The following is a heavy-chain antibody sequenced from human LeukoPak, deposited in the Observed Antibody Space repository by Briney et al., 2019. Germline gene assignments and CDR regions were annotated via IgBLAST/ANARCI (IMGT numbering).Heavy chain of an antibody. J-gene: IGHJ3*02. Sequence: SQTLSLTCTVSGGSISSGDYYWSWIRQPPGKGLEWIGEIFHSGSTNYNPSLKSRVTMSVDKSINQFSLKLRSVTAADTAVYYCARLRLRFTRKGQSTSYEAVDIWGQGTVVTVSS. D-gene: IGHD3-3*01. CDR2: IFHSGST. V-gene: IGHV4-30-4*01. CDR3: ARLRLRFTRKGQSTSYEAVDI. CDR1: GGSISSGDYY.